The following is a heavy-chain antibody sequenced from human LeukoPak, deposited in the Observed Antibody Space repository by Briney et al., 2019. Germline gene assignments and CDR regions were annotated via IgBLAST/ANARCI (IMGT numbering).Heavy chain of an antibody. CDR3: ASLVRGSYFHAFDI. D-gene: IGHD1-26*01. Sequence: ASVKVSCKASGYTFTSYGISWVRQAPGQGLEWMGWISAYNGNTNYAQKLQGRVTMTTDTSTSTAYMELRSLRSDDTAVYYCASLVRGSYFHAFDIWGQGTMVTVSS. V-gene: IGHV1-18*01. J-gene: IGHJ3*02. CDR1: GYTFTSYG. CDR2: ISAYNGNT.